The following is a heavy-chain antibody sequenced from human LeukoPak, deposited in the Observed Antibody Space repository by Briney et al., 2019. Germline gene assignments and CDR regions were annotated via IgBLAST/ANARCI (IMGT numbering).Heavy chain of an antibody. Sequence: SVKVSCKASVGTFSSYAISWVRQAPGRGLEWMGVIIPIFGTANYAQKFQGRVTITADESTSTAYMALSRLRSKDTAVYYCARVKRGQYRNYAPFEYWGQGTLVTVSS. D-gene: IGHD1-7*01. CDR2: IIPIFGTA. J-gene: IGHJ4*02. CDR3: ARVKRGQYRNYAPFEY. CDR1: VGTFSSYA. V-gene: IGHV1-69*13.